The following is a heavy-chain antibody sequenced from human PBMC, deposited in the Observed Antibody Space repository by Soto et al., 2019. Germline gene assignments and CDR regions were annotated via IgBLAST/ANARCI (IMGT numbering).Heavy chain of an antibody. Sequence: GGSLRLSCAASGFTFSSYGMHWVRQAPGKGLEWVAVISYDGSNKYYADSVKGRFTISRENSKHTLYLQMNSLRAEDTAVYYCAKIPGYYYGSGSFHWGQGTLVTVSS. D-gene: IGHD3-10*01. V-gene: IGHV3-30*18. CDR2: ISYDGSNK. J-gene: IGHJ4*02. CDR3: AKIPGYYYGSGSFH. CDR1: GFTFSSYG.